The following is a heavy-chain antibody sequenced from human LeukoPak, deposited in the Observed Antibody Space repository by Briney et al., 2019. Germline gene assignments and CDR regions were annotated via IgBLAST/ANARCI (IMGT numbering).Heavy chain of an antibody. Sequence: GGSLRLSCAASGFTFSSYAMHWVRQAPGKGLEWVAVISYDGSNKYYADSAKGRFTISRDNSKNTLYLQMNSLRAEDTAVYYCARDGYCSGGSCYSHWFDPWGQGTLVTVSS. V-gene: IGHV3-30-3*01. CDR1: GFTFSSYA. D-gene: IGHD2-15*01. CDR2: ISYDGSNK. CDR3: ARDGYCSGGSCYSHWFDP. J-gene: IGHJ5*02.